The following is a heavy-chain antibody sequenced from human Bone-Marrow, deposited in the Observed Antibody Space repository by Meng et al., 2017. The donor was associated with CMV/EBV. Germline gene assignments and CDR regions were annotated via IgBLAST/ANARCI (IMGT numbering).Heavy chain of an antibody. D-gene: IGHD2-2*01. V-gene: IGHV3-11*01. J-gene: IGHJ5*02. CDR3: ASLVPAARDWFDP. Sequence: CADSGFPFSDYYMSWIRQAPGKGLEWVSYISSSGSTVYYADSVKGRFTISRDNAKNSLYLQMNSLRAEDTAVYYCASLVPAARDWFDPWGQGTLVTVSS. CDR2: ISSSGSTV. CDR1: GFPFSDYY.